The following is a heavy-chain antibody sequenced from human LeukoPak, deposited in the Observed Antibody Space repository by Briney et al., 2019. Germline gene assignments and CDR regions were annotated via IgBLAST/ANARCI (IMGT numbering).Heavy chain of an antibody. CDR3: TSSDWYAAFDI. D-gene: IGHD3-9*01. Sequence: PGGSLRLSCAASGFAFSNNWMHWVRQAPGKGLLWVSRINSDGSSTSYADSVKARFTISRDNAKNTLYLKMNSLRAEDTAVYYRTSSDWYAAFDIWGQGTMVTVSS. CDR1: GFAFSNNW. CDR2: INSDGSST. V-gene: IGHV3-74*01. J-gene: IGHJ3*02.